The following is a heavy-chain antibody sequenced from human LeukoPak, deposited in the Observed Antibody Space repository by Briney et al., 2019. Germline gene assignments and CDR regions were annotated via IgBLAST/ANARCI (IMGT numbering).Heavy chain of an antibody. CDR2: INRRGHT. J-gene: IGHJ4*02. V-gene: IGHV3-43*01. CDR1: GFTFDRFT. CDR3: AKEVDCPSDCLFFHS. Sequence: GGSLRLSCTASGFTFDRFTIHWVRQIPGKGLEWVSLINRRGHTFYADSVRGRFTISRDNNRNSVFLQMDSLRPEDTALYHCAKEVDCPSDCLFFHSWGQGTLVTVSS. D-gene: IGHD2-21*02.